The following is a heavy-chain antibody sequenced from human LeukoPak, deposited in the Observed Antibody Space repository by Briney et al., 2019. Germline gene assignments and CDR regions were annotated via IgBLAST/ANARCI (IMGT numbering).Heavy chain of an antibody. CDR1: GFTVSSNY. Sequence: GGSLRLSCAASGFTVSSNYMSWVRQAPGKGLEWVSVIYSGGSTYYADSVKGRFTISRDNSKNTLYLQMNSLRAEDTAVYYCAKETHSSGWYYYYYGMDVWGQGTTVTVSS. J-gene: IGHJ6*02. V-gene: IGHV3-53*05. CDR3: AKETHSSGWYYYYYGMDV. D-gene: IGHD6-19*01. CDR2: IYSGGST.